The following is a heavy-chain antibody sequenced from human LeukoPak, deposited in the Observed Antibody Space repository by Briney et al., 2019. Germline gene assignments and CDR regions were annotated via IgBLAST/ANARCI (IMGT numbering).Heavy chain of an antibody. CDR3: ARVFRYRYDSSGYVDY. CDR2: IFYSGST. CDR1: GGSISSSSYY. V-gene: IGHV4-39*01. J-gene: IGHJ4*02. Sequence: NPSETLSLTCTVSGGSISSSSYYWGWIRQPPGKGLEWIGSIFYSGSTYYNPSLKSRVTISVDTSKNQFSLSLSSVTAADTAVYYCARVFRYRYDSSGYVDYWGQGTLVTVSS. D-gene: IGHD3-22*01.